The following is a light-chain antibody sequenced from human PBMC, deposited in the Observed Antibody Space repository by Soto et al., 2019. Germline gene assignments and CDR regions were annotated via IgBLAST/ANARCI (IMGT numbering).Light chain of an antibody. CDR1: QGITNW. V-gene: IGKV1D-12*01. CDR2: AAS. Sequence: DVQMTQSPSSVSASVGDKVTITCRASQGITNWLAWYHQKPGKAPKLLIYAASSLPSGVPSRFSGSGSGIDFTLTINSLQPEDFGTYYCQQASSIPLTFGGGTKVEIK. CDR3: QQASSIPLT. J-gene: IGKJ4*01.